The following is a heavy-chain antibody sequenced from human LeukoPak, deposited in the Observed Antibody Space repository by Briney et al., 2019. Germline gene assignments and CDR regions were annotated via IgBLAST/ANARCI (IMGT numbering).Heavy chain of an antibody. CDR2: LYTSGST. CDR3: AREYYGSGSYYNYFDY. Sequence: SETLSLTCTVSGGSISSYYWSWIRQPAGKGLEWIGRLYTSGSTNYNPSLKSRVTMSVDTSKNQFSLKLSSVTAADTAVYYCAREYYGSGSYYNYFDYWGQGTLVTVSS. D-gene: IGHD3-10*01. J-gene: IGHJ4*02. V-gene: IGHV4-4*07. CDR1: GGSISSYY.